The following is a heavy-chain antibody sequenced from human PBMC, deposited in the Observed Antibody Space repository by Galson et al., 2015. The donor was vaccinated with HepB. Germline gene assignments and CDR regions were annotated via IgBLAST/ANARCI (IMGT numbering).Heavy chain of an antibody. J-gene: IGHJ4*02. D-gene: IGHD3-16*01. CDR2: FYHSGST. CDR3: ARDPNHGGGLYYFDH. Sequence: TLSLTCTVSGASIGSGLYYWNWIRQPPGKGLEWIGYFYHSGSTFYNPSLRSRVVISTDKSNNQFSLNLTSVTAADTAVYYCARDPNHGGGLYYFDHWGQGSLVTVSS. CDR1: GASIGSGLYY. V-gene: IGHV4-30-4*01.